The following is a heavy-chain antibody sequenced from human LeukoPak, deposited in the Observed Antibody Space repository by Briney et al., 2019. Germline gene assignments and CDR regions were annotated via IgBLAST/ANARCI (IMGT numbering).Heavy chain of an antibody. Sequence: SETLSLTCTVSGGSISTYYWNWIRQAPGKGLEWIGYVYSIGRTNSNPTLRSRVTISVDTSKNQFSLRLTSVTAADTAVYYCAREHSVGGGLDAFDMWGQGTMVTV. CDR1: GGSISTYY. J-gene: IGHJ3*02. CDR2: VYSIGRT. V-gene: IGHV4-59*01. CDR3: AREHSVGGGLDAFDM. D-gene: IGHD3-16*01.